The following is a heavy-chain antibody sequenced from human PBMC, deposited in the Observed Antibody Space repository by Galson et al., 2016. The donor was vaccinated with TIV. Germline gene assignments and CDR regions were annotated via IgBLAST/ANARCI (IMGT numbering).Heavy chain of an antibody. CDR1: GGTFSSYS. Sequence: SVKVSCKAAGGTFSSYSISWVRQAPGQGLEWMGRIIPILDITHYAQNFQGRVTMTADKSTSTAYMELNSLRSEDTAIYYCAKDRGRSTTSSYMDVWGKGNPGHRLL. D-gene: IGHD2-2*01. J-gene: IGHJ6*03. CDR2: IIPILDIT. CDR3: AKDRGRSTTSSYMDV. V-gene: IGHV1-69*04.